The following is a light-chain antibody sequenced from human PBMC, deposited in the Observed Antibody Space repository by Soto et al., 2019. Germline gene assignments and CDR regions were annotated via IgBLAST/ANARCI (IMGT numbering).Light chain of an antibody. V-gene: IGLV2-14*01. Sequence: QSALTQPASVSGSPGQSITISCTGTSSDVGGYNYVSWYQQHPGKAPKLMIYEVSKRPSGVSNRFSGSKSGNTASLTISGLQAEDEADYYCSSYTSSSTLVFGTWTKLTVL. CDR2: EVS. CDR3: SSYTSSSTLV. J-gene: IGLJ1*01. CDR1: SSDVGGYNY.